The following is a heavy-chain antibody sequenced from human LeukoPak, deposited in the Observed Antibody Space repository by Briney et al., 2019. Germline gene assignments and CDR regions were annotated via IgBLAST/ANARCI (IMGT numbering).Heavy chain of an antibody. Sequence: GGSLRLSCAASGFTVSSNYMSWVRQAPGKGLEWVSVIYSGGSTYYADSVKGRFTISRDNSKNTLYLQMNSLRAEDTAVYYCARRFHGGSYDYWGQGTLVTVSS. D-gene: IGHD1-26*01. J-gene: IGHJ4*02. CDR1: GFTVSSNY. CDR2: IYSGGST. CDR3: ARRFHGGSYDY. V-gene: IGHV3-66*04.